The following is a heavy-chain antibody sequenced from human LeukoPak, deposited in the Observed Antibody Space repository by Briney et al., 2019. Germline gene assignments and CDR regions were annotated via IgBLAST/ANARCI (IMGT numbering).Heavy chain of an antibody. CDR1: GFTFSSYA. J-gene: IGHJ4*02. V-gene: IGHV3-30-3*01. CDR3: AKGGYYYDSSGYTH. Sequence: PGGSLRLSCAASGFTFSSYAMHWVRQAPGKGLEWVAVISYDGSNKYYADSVKGRFTISRDNSKNTLYLQMNNLRAEDTAVYYCAKGGYYYDSSGYTHWGQGTLVTVSS. CDR2: ISYDGSNK. D-gene: IGHD3-22*01.